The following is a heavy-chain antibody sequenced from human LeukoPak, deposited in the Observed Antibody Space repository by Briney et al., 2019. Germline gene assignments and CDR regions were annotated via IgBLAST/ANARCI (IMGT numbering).Heavy chain of an antibody. CDR3: ARDWQRGSYGESMDY. CDR1: GFTFSSYS. V-gene: IGHV3-21*01. J-gene: IGHJ4*02. CDR2: ISSSSSYI. Sequence: PGGSLRLSCAASGFTFSSYSMNWVRQAPGKGLEWVSSISSSSSYIYYADSVKGRFTISRDNAKNSLYLQMNSLRAEDTAVYYCARDWQRGSYGESMDYWGQGTLVTVSS. D-gene: IGHD1-26*01.